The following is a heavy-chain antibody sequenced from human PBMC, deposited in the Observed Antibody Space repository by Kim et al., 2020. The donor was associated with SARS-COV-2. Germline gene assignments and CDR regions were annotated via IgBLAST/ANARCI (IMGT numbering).Heavy chain of an antibody. CDR2: ISGSGGST. V-gene: IGHV3-23*01. Sequence: GGSLRLSCAASGFTFSSYAMSWVRQAPGKGLEWVSAISGSGGSTYYADSVKGRFTISRDNSKNTLYLQMNSLRAEDTAVYYCAKGGRGGWGDYYYYYGMDVWGQGTTVTVSS. D-gene: IGHD6-19*01. CDR1: GFTFSSYA. J-gene: IGHJ6*02. CDR3: AKGGRGGWGDYYYYYGMDV.